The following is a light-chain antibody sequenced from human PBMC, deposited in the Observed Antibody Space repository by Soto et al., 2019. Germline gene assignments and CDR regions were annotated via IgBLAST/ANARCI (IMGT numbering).Light chain of an antibody. CDR3: HQYSSSPRT. V-gene: IGKV3-20*01. Sequence: EVVLTQSPGPLSLSPGERATLSCRASQSVSNNYLAWYQQKPGQAPRLLIYGASTRATGVPDRFSGSGSGTEFTLTISRLEPEDFVVFYCHQYSSSPRTFGQGTRVEVK. CDR2: GAS. J-gene: IGKJ1*01. CDR1: QSVSNNY.